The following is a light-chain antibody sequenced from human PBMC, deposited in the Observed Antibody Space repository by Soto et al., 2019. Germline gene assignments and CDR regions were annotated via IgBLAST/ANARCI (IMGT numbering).Light chain of an antibody. V-gene: IGLV4-60*02. CDR1: SGHSSYI. J-gene: IGLJ2*01. CDR2: LEGSGSY. Sequence: QSVLTQSSSASASLGSSVKLTCTLSSGHSSYIIAWHQQQPGKAPRYLMKLEGSGSYNKGSGVPDRFSGSSSGADRYLTISNLPFEDEADYYCETWDSNTYRVFGGGTKLTVL. CDR3: ETWDSNTYRV.